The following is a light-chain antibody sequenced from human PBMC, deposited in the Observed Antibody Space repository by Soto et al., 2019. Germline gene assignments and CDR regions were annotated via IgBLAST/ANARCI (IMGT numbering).Light chain of an antibody. J-gene: IGLJ2*01. V-gene: IGLV2-23*02. CDR1: ISDVGSHNL. CDR3: CSYAGSVV. Sequence: QSVLTQPASVSGSPGQSITISCTGSISDVGSHNLVSWYQQYPDRAPKLMIYEVSKRPSGVSNRFSGSKSGNTASLTISGLHAEDEAPYYCCSYAGSVVFGGGTKLTVL. CDR2: EVS.